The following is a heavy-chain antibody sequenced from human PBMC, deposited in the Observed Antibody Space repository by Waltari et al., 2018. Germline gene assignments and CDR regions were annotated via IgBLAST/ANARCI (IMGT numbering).Heavy chain of an antibody. CDR2: IYYSGST. CDR3: ARGGSSGLGGYYYGMDV. Sequence: QVQLQESGPGLVKPSETLSLTCTVSGGSIRSSYWRWLRPPPGKGLEWIGYIYYSGSTNYNPSLKSRVTISVDTSKNQFSLKLSSVTAADTAVYYCARGGSSGLGGYYYGMDVWGQGTTVTVSS. V-gene: IGHV4-59*01. D-gene: IGHD3-22*01. J-gene: IGHJ6*02. CDR1: GGSIRSSY.